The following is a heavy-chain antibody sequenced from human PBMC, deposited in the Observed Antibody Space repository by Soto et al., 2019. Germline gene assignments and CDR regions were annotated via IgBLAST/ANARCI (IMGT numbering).Heavy chain of an antibody. CDR3: ARAPMVLSRSYFDS. Sequence: SETLSLTCTVSGGSVSNFYWSWIRQPPGKGLEWIGYISYSGNTNYNPSLKSRVSISVDTSENQLSLNLTSVTAADTAVYYCARAPMVLSRSYFDSWGQGTPVTVSS. CDR2: ISYSGNT. CDR1: GGSVSNFY. V-gene: IGHV4-59*02. D-gene: IGHD2-8*01. J-gene: IGHJ4*02.